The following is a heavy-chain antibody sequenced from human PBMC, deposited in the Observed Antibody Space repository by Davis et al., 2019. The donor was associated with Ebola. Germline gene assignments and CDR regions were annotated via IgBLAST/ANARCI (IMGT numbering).Heavy chain of an antibody. D-gene: IGHD5-12*01. CDR1: GFTLRSYV. Sequence: GGSLRLSCAVSGFTLRSYVVSWVRQAPGAGLELVASMSTSGSKTDYGDSVKGRFTISRDNSMNMLYLQMNSLGAEDTAVYYCAREVRGGYEFDYWGQGTLVTVSS. CDR2: MSTSGSKT. V-gene: IGHV3-23*01. CDR3: AREVRGGYEFDY. J-gene: IGHJ4*02.